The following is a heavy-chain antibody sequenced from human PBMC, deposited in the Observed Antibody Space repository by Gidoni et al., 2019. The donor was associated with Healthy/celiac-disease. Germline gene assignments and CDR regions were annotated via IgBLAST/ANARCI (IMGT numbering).Heavy chain of an antibody. Sequence: QVQLVQSGTEVKKPGASVKVSCKASGYTFPGYYMHWVRQAPGQGLEWMGWINPNSGGTNYAQKFQGRVTMTRDTSISTAYMELSRLRSDDTAVYYCARAQLSGSYYAFDYWGQGTLVTVSS. CDR3: ARAQLSGSYYAFDY. CDR1: GYTFPGYY. CDR2: INPNSGGT. J-gene: IGHJ4*02. V-gene: IGHV1-2*02. D-gene: IGHD1-26*01.